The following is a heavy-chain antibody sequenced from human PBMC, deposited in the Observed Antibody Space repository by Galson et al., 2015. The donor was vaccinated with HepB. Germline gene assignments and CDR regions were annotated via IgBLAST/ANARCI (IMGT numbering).Heavy chain of an antibody. V-gene: IGHV3-30*18. CDR2: ISYDGSTK. CDR1: GFTFSSYG. CDR3: AKDRGVAGTFYYYGMDV. D-gene: IGHD6-19*01. J-gene: IGHJ6*02. Sequence: SLRLSCAASGFTFSSYGMHWVRQAPGKGLEWVAVISYDGSTKYYADSVKGRFTISRDNSKNTLYLQMNSLRAEDTAVYYCAKDRGVAGTFYYYGMDVWGQWTTVTVSS.